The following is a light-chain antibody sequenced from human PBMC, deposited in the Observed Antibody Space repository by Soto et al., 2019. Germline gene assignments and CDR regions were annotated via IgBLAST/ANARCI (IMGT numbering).Light chain of an antibody. J-gene: IGKJ5*01. CDR1: QSVSTY. CDR3: QQYTGPPTT. V-gene: IGKV3-20*01. CDR2: GAS. Sequence: EIVLTQSPVTLSLSPGERATLSCRASQSVSTYLAWYQQKPGQAPRLLIYGASTRAAGIPDRFSGSGSGTDFTLTITRLEPEDSAVYFCQQYTGPPTTFGQGTRLEIK.